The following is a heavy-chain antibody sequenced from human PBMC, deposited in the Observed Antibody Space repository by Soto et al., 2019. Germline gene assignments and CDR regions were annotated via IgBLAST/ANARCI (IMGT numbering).Heavy chain of an antibody. CDR3: ARHYFIAAADYYFDY. D-gene: IGHD6-13*01. V-gene: IGHV4-39*01. Sequence: PSETLSLTCTVSGGSISSSSYYWGWTRQPPGKGLEWIGSIYYSGSTYYNPSLKSRVTISVDTSKNQFSLKLSSVTAADTAVYYCARHYFIAAADYYFDYWGQGTLVTVPQ. CDR2: IYYSGST. CDR1: GGSISSSSYY. J-gene: IGHJ4*02.